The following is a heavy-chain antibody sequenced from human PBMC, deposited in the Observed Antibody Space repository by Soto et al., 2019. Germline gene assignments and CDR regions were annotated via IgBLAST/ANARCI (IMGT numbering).Heavy chain of an antibody. CDR2: ISYDGSNK. CDR3: AKSEDWHFDY. Sequence: QVQLVESGGGVVQPGRSLRLSCAASGFTFSSYGMHWVRQAPGKGLEWVAVISYDGSNKYYADSVKGRFTISRHNSKNTLYLQMNSLRAEDTAVYYCAKSEDWHFDYWGQGTLVTVSS. CDR1: GFTFSSYG. V-gene: IGHV3-30*18. D-gene: IGHD3-9*01. J-gene: IGHJ4*02.